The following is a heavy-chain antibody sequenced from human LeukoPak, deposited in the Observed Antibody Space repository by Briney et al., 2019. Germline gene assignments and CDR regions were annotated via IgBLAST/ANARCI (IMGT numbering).Heavy chain of an antibody. CDR1: GFIFSDYY. J-gene: IGHJ2*01. Sequence: GGSLRLPCAASGFIFSDYYMSGIRQAPGKGLEWVSYISGSLKIMYYADSVKGRFTISRDNTNNSLFLQMTSLRAEDAAVYYCARHAMSSIRYFPLWGRGTLVTVSS. CDR2: ISGSLKIM. D-gene: IGHD2-2*02. V-gene: IGHV3-11*01. CDR3: ARHAMSSIRYFPL.